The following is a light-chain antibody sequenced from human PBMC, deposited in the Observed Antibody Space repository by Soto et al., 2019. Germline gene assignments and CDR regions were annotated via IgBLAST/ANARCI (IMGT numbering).Light chain of an antibody. CDR3: QSYDSSLSGSDV. J-gene: IGLJ1*01. CDR1: SSNIGAGYD. Sequence: QSALTQPPSVSGAPGQRVTISCTGSSSNIGAGYDVHWYQHLPGTAPKLLIYGNSNRPSGVPDRFSGSKSGTSASLAITGLQAEDEADYYCQSYDSSLSGSDVFGTGTKVTVL. V-gene: IGLV1-40*01. CDR2: GNS.